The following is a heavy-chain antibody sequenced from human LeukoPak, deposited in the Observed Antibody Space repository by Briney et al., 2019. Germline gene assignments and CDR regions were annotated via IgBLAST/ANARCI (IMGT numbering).Heavy chain of an antibody. Sequence: ASVQVSCKASGYTFTAYYIHWVRQAPGQGLEWMGWISPYTGGTNYAQKFQGRVTITQDRSSNTVYMDLNRLTSDDTAVYYCARAKVSGHGGDAFDIWGQGTMVTVSS. CDR2: ISPYTGGT. CDR1: GYTFTAYY. V-gene: IGHV1-2*02. CDR3: ARAKVSGHGGDAFDI. J-gene: IGHJ3*02. D-gene: IGHD3-10*01.